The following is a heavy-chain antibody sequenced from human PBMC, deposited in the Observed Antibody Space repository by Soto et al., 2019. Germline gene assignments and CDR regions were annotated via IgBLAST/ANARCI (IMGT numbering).Heavy chain of an antibody. Sequence: QVQLVESGGGMVQPGRSLRLSCAASGFTFSSYGMHWVRQAPGKGLEWVAVISYDGSNKYYADSVKGRFTISRDNSKNTLYLQMNSLRAEDTAVYYCAKGPGAFSGWYFIHYWGQGTLVTVSS. CDR2: ISYDGSNK. J-gene: IGHJ4*02. D-gene: IGHD6-19*01. CDR1: GFTFSSYG. V-gene: IGHV3-30*18. CDR3: AKGPGAFSGWYFIHY.